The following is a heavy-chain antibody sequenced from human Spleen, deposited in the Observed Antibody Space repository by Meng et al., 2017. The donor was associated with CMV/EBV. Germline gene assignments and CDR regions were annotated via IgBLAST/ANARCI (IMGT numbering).Heavy chain of an antibody. Sequence: SVKVSCKASGYTFTSYGISWVRQAPGQGLEWMGWISAYNGNTNYAQKFQGRVTMTRDTSISTAYMELSRLRSDDTAVYYCARVLVVVPAARPAPFDYWGQGTLVTVSS. J-gene: IGHJ4*02. V-gene: IGHV1-18*01. CDR2: ISAYNGNT. CDR1: GYTFTSYG. D-gene: IGHD2-2*01. CDR3: ARVLVVVPAARPAPFDY.